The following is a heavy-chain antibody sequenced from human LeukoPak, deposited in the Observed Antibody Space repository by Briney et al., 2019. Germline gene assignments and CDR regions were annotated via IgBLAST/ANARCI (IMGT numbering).Heavy chain of an antibody. J-gene: IGHJ4*02. CDR3: ARVGSSSWEPFDY. CDR1: GFTVSSNY. Sequence: GGSLRLSCAASGFTVSSNYTSWVRQAPGKGLEWVSVIYSGGSTYYADSVKGRFTISRDNSKNTLYLQMNSLRAEDTAVYYCARVGSSSWEPFDYWGQGTLVTVSS. CDR2: IYSGGST. D-gene: IGHD6-13*01. V-gene: IGHV3-53*01.